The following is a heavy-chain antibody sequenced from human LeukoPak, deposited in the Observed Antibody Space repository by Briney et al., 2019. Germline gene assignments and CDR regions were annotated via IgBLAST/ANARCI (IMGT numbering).Heavy chain of an antibody. CDR3: ARDGQTSDYVWGSYRFPYYGMDV. CDR2: INPNSGGT. Sequence: GASVKVSCKASGYTFTGYYLHWVRQAPAPGLEWMGWINPNSGGTNYAQKFQGRVTMTRDTSISTAYMELSRLRSDDKAVYYCARDGQTSDYVWGSYRFPYYGMDVWGQGTTVTVSS. CDR1: GYTFTGYY. V-gene: IGHV1-2*02. D-gene: IGHD3-16*02. J-gene: IGHJ6*02.